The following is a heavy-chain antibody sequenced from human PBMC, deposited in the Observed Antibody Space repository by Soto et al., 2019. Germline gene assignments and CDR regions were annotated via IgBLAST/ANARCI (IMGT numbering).Heavy chain of an antibody. D-gene: IGHD6-6*01. J-gene: IGHJ4*02. Sequence: HPGGSLRLSCAASGFTFSSYGMHWVRQAPGKGLEWVAVIWYDGSNKYYADSVKGRFTISRDNSKNTLYLQMNSLRAEDTAVYYCARDREAYRSSSGGGYWRQGPLVTLSS. CDR2: IWYDGSNK. CDR1: GFTFSSYG. V-gene: IGHV3-33*01. CDR3: ARDREAYRSSSGGGY.